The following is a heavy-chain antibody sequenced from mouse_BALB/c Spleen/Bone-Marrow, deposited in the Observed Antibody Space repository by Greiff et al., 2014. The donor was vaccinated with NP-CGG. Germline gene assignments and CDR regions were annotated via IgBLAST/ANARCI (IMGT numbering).Heavy chain of an antibody. CDR2: IDPANGNT. CDR1: GFNIKDTY. Sequence: DVQLQESGAELVKPGASVKLSCTASGFNIKDTYMHWVKQRPEQGLEWTGRIDPANGNTKYDPKFQGKATITADTSSNTANLQLSSLTSEDTAVYYCAPYYYGSSQFAYWGQGTLVTVSA. V-gene: IGHV14-3*02. J-gene: IGHJ3*01. D-gene: IGHD1-1*01. CDR3: APYYYGSSQFAY.